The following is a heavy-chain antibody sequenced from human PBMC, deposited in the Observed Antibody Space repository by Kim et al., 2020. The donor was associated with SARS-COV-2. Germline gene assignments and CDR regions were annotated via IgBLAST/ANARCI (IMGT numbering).Heavy chain of an antibody. D-gene: IGHD3-10*01. CDR1: GFTFSSYG. CDR3: ARGVGGALLWFGELADAFDI. J-gene: IGHJ3*02. V-gene: IGHV3-33*08. Sequence: GGSLRLSCAASGFTFSSYGMHWVRQAPGKGLEWVAVIWYDGSNKYYADSVKGRFTISRDNSKNTLYLQMNSLRAEDTAVYYCARGVGGALLWFGELADAFDIWGQGTMVTVSS. CDR2: IWYDGSNK.